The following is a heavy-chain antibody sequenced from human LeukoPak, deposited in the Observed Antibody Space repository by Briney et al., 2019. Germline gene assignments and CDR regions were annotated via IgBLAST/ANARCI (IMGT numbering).Heavy chain of an antibody. V-gene: IGHV3-48*03. Sequence: GGSLRLSCVGSGFTFRSYEMNWVRQAPGKGLEWVSYISSSGSTMYYADSVKGRFTISRDNAKNSPYLQMNSLRAEDTAVYYCAREWRLQYDYWGQGTLVTVSS. CDR1: GFTFRSYE. J-gene: IGHJ4*02. CDR3: AREWRLQYDY. CDR2: ISSSGSTM. D-gene: IGHD4-11*01.